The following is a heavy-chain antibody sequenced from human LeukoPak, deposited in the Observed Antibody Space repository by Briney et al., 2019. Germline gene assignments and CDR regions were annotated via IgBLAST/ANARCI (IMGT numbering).Heavy chain of an antibody. Sequence: GGTLRLSCAAYVFTFSTYGMHWVRQAPGKGLEWVAVIWYDGTNKYYADSVKGRFTISRDNSKNTLYLQMNSLRAEDTALYYCARGGYSYYYDMDVWAQGTTVTVSS. V-gene: IGHV3-33*01. CDR2: IWYDGTNK. J-gene: IGHJ6*02. D-gene: IGHD2-15*01. CDR3: ARGGYSYYYDMDV. CDR1: VFTFSTYG.